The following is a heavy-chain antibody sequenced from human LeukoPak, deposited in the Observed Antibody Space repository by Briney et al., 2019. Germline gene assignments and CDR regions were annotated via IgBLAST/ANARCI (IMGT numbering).Heavy chain of an antibody. CDR3: AREGNSGWYYDY. CDR1: GFTFDDYA. V-gene: IGHV3-9*01. Sequence: GGSLRLSCAASGFTFDDYAMHWVRQAPGKGLEWVSGISWNSGSIGYADSVKGRFTISRDNAKNSLYLQMNSLRAEDTAVYYCAREGNSGWYYDYWGQGTLVTVSS. J-gene: IGHJ4*02. CDR2: ISWNSGSI. D-gene: IGHD6-19*01.